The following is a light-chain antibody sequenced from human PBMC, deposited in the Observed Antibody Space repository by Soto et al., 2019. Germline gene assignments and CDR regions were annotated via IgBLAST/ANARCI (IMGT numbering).Light chain of an antibody. Sequence: EIVLTQSPATLSLPPGERATLSCRASQSVSSYLAWYQQKPGQAPRLLIYDASNRATGIPARFSGSGSGTDFTLTISSLEPEDFAVYYCHQRSNWPITFGQGTRLEIK. V-gene: IGKV3-11*01. J-gene: IGKJ5*01. CDR2: DAS. CDR3: HQRSNWPIT. CDR1: QSVSSY.